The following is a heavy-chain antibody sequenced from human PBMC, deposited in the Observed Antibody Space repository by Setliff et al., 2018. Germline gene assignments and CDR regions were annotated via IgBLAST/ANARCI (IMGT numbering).Heavy chain of an antibody. J-gene: IGHJ3*02. Sequence: WASVKVSCKVSGYTLTELSMHWVRQAPGKGLEWMGGFDPEDGETIYAQKFQGRVTMTEGTSTDTAYMELSSLRSEDTAVYYCATNSGGNTIDAFDIWGQGTMVTVSS. D-gene: IGHD2-15*01. V-gene: IGHV1-24*01. CDR3: ATNSGGNTIDAFDI. CDR2: FDPEDGET. CDR1: GYTLTELS.